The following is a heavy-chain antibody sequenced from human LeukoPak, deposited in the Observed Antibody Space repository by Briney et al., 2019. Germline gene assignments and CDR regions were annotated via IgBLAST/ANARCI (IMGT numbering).Heavy chain of an antibody. CDR3: ARDYVGPWGSDPTYFDY. Sequence: GGSLRLSCAASGFTFSTYWMSWVRQAPGKGLEWVANIKDDGSEKYYVDSVKGRFTISRDNAKNSLYLQMNSLRDEDTAVYYCARDYVGPWGSDPTYFDYWGQGTLVTVSS. V-gene: IGHV3-7*01. CDR1: GFTFSTYW. D-gene: IGHD3-16*01. CDR2: IKDDGSEK. J-gene: IGHJ4*02.